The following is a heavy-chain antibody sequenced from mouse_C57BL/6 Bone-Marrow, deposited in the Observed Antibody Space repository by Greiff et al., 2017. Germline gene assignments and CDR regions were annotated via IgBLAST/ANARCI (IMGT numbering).Heavy chain of an antibody. CDR1: GYTFTDYY. CDR2: INPYNGGT. Sequence: VQLQQSGPVLVKPGASVKMSCKASGYTFTDYYMNWVKQSHGKSLEWIGVINPYNGGTSYNQKFKGKATLTVDKSSSTAYMELNSLTSEDSAVYYCARSGITTVVGDYWGQGTTLTVSS. J-gene: IGHJ2*01. CDR3: ARSGITTVVGDY. D-gene: IGHD1-1*01. V-gene: IGHV1-19*01.